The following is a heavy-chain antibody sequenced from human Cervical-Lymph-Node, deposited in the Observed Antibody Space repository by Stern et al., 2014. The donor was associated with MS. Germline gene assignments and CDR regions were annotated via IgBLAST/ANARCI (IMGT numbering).Heavy chain of an antibody. J-gene: IGHJ2*01. CDR2: IYHSGAS. D-gene: IGHD2/OR15-2a*01. CDR1: GGSVSSTNW. Sequence: QVQLVESGPGLVKPSGTLSLTCAVSGGSVSSTNWWSWVRQSPGKGLEWIGNIYHSGASNYRPYLRSRVSISLDNSKNPLSLHLTSVTAADTAVYYCARERQQYCNSEGCSYWYFDLWGRGTLVTVSS. CDR3: ARERQQYCNSEGCSYWYFDL. V-gene: IGHV4-4*02.